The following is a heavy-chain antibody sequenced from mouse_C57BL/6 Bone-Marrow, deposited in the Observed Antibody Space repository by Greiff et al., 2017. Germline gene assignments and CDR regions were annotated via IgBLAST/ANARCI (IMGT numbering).Heavy chain of an antibody. CDR3: ARTPATD. CDR1: GFTFSSYG. D-gene: IGHD1-2*01. CDR2: ISSGGSYT. V-gene: IGHV5-6*01. Sequence: EVNVVESGGDLVKPGGSLKLSCAASGFTFSSYGMSWVRQTPDKRLEWVATISSGGSYTYYQDSVKGRFTISRDNAKNTLYLQMSRLRSEDTAMYYCARTPATDWGQGTTLTVSS. J-gene: IGHJ2*01.